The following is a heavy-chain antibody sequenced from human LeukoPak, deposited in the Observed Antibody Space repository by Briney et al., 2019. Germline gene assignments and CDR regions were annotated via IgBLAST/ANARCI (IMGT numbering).Heavy chain of an antibody. Sequence: PSETLSLTCAVYGGSSSGYYWSWIRQPPGKGLEWIGEINHSGSTNYNPSLKSRVTVSVDTSKNQFSLKLSSVTAADTAVYYCARHKLRYFVSWGQGTLVTVSS. J-gene: IGHJ5*02. CDR2: INHSGST. D-gene: IGHD3-9*01. CDR3: ARHKLRYFVS. CDR1: GGSSSGYY. V-gene: IGHV4-34*01.